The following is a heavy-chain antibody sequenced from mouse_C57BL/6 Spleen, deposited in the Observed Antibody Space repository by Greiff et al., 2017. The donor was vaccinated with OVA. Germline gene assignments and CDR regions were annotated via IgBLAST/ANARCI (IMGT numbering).Heavy chain of an antibody. CDR2: IDPSDSYT. J-gene: IGHJ2*01. CDR3: ARGGYDYDGYFDY. D-gene: IGHD2-4*01. Sequence: QVQLQQPGAELVKPGASVKLSCKASGYTFTSYWMQWVKQRPGQGLEWIGEIDPSDSYTNYNQKFKGKATLTVDTSSSTAYMQLSSLTSGDSAVYYCARGGYDYDGYFDYWGQGTTLTVSS. V-gene: IGHV1-50*01. CDR1: GYTFTSYW.